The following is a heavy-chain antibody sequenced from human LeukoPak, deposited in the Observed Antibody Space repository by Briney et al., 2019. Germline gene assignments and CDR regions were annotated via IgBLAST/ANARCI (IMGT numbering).Heavy chain of an antibody. V-gene: IGHV4-34*01. CDR3: ARGGYYGSGSYYTSGYGMDV. D-gene: IGHD3-10*01. CDR2: INHSGST. CDR1: GGSFSGYY. J-gene: IGHJ6*02. Sequence: PSETLSLTCAVYGGSFSGYYWSWIRQPPGKGLEWIGEINHSGSTNYNPSLKSRVTISVDTSKNQFSLKLSSVTAADTAVYYCARGGYYGSGSYYTSGYGMDVWGQGTTVTVSS.